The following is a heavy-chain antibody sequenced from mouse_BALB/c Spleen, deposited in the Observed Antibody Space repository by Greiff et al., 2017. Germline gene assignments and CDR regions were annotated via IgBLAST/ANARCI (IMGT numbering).Heavy chain of an antibody. CDR2: IYPGDGDT. Sequence: VQLVESGAELVRPGSSVKISCKASGYAFSSYWMNWVKQRPGQGLEWIGQIYPGDGDTNYNGKFKGKATLTADKSSSTAYMQLSSLTSEDSAVYFCARVYYDYDGRGYYAMDYWGQGTSVTVSS. D-gene: IGHD2-4*01. J-gene: IGHJ4*01. CDR1: GYAFSSYW. V-gene: IGHV1-80*01. CDR3: ARVYYDYDGRGYYAMDY.